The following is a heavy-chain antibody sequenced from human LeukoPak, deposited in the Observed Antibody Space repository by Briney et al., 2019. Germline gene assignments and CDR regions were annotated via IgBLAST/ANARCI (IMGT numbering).Heavy chain of an antibody. J-gene: IGHJ6*02. V-gene: IGHV4-59*01. Sequence: SETLSLTCTVSGDSISSSYWNWLRQPPGKGLEWLGYISSSGSTDYNPSLKSRVTISVDTSNNQFSLTQSSVTAADTAVYYCARAGGGSYYYYGMDVWGQGTTVTVSS. CDR1: GDSISSSY. CDR2: ISSSGST. CDR3: ARAGGGSYYYYGMDV. D-gene: IGHD3-16*01.